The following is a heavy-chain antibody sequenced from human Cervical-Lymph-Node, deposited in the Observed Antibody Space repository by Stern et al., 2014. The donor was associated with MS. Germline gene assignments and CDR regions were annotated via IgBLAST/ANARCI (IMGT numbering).Heavy chain of an antibody. CDR2: IGNNSTPT. J-gene: IGHJ4*02. D-gene: IGHD4-17*01. Sequence: EVQLVESGGGLVKPGESLRLSCDASGFTFSHYSINWVRQAPGKGLEWISSIGNNSTPTYYEDSVEGRFTISRDSAKDSVSLHMVSLRAEDTAVYYCARARVGDYARSPHLDSWGQGTLVTVSS. CDR1: GFTFSHYS. V-gene: IGHV3-21*01. CDR3: ARARVGDYARSPHLDS.